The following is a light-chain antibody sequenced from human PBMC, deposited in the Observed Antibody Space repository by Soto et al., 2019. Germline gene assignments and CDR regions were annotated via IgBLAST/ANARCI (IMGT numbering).Light chain of an antibody. J-gene: IGLJ1*01. CDR1: SNDVGRYNQ. Sequence: SVLTKPASVSGSPGQSITISCTGSSNDVGRYNQVSWYQQHPGKAPKVMIYEGSQRPSGVSNRFSGSKSGNTASLTISGLQAEDEADYFCNSYTTSATYVFGSGTKV. CDR3: NSYTTSATYV. CDR2: EGS. V-gene: IGLV2-14*02.